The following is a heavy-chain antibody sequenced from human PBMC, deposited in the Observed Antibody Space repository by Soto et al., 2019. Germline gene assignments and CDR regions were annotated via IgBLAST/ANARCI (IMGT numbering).Heavy chain of an antibody. CDR3: SRRAPEGFDP. Sequence: SETLSLTCAVPGGSIGTSAYYWGWIRQAPGKGLEWIGSINHSGNTYLSPSLKDRVTMSVDTSKNSFSLKLRSATAADTGLYYCSRRAPEGFDPWGQGTLVTVSS. CDR1: GGSIGTSAYY. CDR2: INHSGNT. V-gene: IGHV4-39*01. J-gene: IGHJ5*02.